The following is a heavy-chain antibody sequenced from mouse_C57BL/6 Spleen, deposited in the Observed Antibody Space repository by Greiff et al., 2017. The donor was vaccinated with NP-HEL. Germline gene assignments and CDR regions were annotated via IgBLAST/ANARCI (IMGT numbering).Heavy chain of an antibody. V-gene: IGHV1-9*01. D-gene: IGHD1-1*01. CDR2: ILPGSGST. Sequence: VQLQQSGAELMKPGASVKLSCKATGYTFTGYWIEWVKQRPGHGLEWIGEILPGSGSTNYNEKFKGKATFTADKSSNTAYMQLSSLTTEDSASYYCARCGDYYYDWYFDVWGTGTTVTVSS. J-gene: IGHJ1*03. CDR1: GYTFTGYW. CDR3: ARCGDYYYDWYFDV.